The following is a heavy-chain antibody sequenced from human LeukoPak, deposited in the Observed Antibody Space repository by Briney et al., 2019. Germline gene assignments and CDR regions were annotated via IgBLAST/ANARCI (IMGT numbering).Heavy chain of an antibody. V-gene: IGHV1-18*01. D-gene: IGHD1-26*01. Sequence: GASVKVSCKASGYTFTSYGISWVRQAPGQGLEWMGWISAYNGNTNYAQKLQGRVTMTTDTSTSTAYMELRSLRSDDTAVYYCARTAQRYSGSYGWVDYWGQGTLVTVSS. CDR2: ISAYNGNT. CDR1: GYTFTSYG. J-gene: IGHJ4*02. CDR3: ARTAQRYSGSYGWVDY.